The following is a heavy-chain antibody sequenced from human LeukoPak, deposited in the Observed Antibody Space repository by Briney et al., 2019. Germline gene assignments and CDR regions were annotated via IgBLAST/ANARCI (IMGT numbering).Heavy chain of an antibody. CDR1: GGSISSGDYY. V-gene: IGHV4-30-4*01. D-gene: IGHD6-13*01. CDR2: IYYSGST. J-gene: IGHJ5*02. Sequence: PSQTLSLTCTVSGGSISSGDYYWSWIRQPPGKGLEWIGYIYYSGSTNYNPSLKSRVTISVDTSKNQFSLKLSSVTAADTAVYYCARVPSPYSSSWYSEYNWFDPWGQGTLVTVSS. CDR3: ARVPSPYSSSWYSEYNWFDP.